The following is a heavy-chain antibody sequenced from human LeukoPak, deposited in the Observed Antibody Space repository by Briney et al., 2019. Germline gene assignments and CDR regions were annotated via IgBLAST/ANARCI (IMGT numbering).Heavy chain of an antibody. J-gene: IGHJ4*02. CDR3: TTDYYRENSQPP. V-gene: IGHV3-15*01. Sequence: GGSLRLSCAASGFTFSSAWMSWVRQAPGKGLEWVGRIKSNTDGGTADYAAPVKGRFTISRDDSKNTLYLQMNSLKTEGTAMYYCTTDYYRENSQPPWGQGTLVTVSS. CDR1: GFTFSSAW. D-gene: IGHD3-10*01. CDR2: IKSNTDGGTA.